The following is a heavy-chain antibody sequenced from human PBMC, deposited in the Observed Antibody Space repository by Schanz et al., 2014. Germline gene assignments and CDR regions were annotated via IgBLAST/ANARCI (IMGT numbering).Heavy chain of an antibody. CDR3: AKVRGDQRGAFDS. CDR1: GFTFSSYW. Sequence: EVQLVESGGGLVQPGGSLRLSCAASGFTFSSYWMSWVRQAPGEGLEWVANIKQDGSEKYYVDSVKGRFTISRDNAKNSLYLQMNSLRVDDTAFYFCAKVRGDQRGAFDSWGQGTLVTVSS. D-gene: IGHD4-17*01. J-gene: IGHJ4*02. V-gene: IGHV3-7*03. CDR2: IKQDGSEK.